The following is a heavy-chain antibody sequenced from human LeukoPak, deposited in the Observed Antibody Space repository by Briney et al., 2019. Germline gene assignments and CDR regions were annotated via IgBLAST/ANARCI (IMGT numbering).Heavy chain of an antibody. J-gene: IGHJ4*02. D-gene: IGHD3/OR15-3a*01. V-gene: IGHV3-15*01. CDR1: GFTFSNAW. CDR3: TAGTGRSDFDY. CDR2: IKRKGDDGTI. Sequence: GGSLILSCAASGFTFSNAWMSWVRRAPGRGLEWFVRIKRKGDDGTIDYAALVKGRLSISRDDSKNTLYLQMNSLKSEDTAVYYCTAGTGRSDFDYWGQGTLVTVSS.